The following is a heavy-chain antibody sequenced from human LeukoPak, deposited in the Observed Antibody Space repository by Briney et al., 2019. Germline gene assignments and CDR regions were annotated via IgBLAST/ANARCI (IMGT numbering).Heavy chain of an antibody. J-gene: IGHJ4*02. Sequence: PGGSLRLPCAASGFTFGSYAMYWVRQAPGKGLEWVSGISGSGGSTFYADSVKGRFTISRDNSENTVYLQMNSLRAEDTAVYYCARDLGGYNFDYWGQGTLVTVSS. CDR2: ISGSGGST. CDR3: ARDLGGYNFDY. CDR1: GFTFGSYA. D-gene: IGHD5-24*01. V-gene: IGHV3-23*01.